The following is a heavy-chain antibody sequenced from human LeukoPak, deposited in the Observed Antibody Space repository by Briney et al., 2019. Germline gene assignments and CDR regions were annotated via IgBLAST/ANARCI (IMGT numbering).Heavy chain of an antibody. V-gene: IGHV3-11*04. Sequence: PGGSLRLSCAASGFIFSDYYMSWIRQAPGKGLEWVSYISSSGSTIYYADSVKGRFTISRDNAKNSLYLQMNSLRAEDTAVYYCARYGGDSYYYYYMDVWGKGTTVTVSS. CDR1: GFIFSDYY. J-gene: IGHJ6*03. D-gene: IGHD4-23*01. CDR2: ISSSGSTI. CDR3: ARYGGDSYYYYYMDV.